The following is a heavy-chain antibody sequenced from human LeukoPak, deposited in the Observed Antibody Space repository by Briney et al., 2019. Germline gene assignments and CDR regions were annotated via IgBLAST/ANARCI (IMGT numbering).Heavy chain of an antibody. D-gene: IGHD5-24*01. CDR1: GGSISSSSYY. CDR2: IYYSGST. Sequence: TSETLSLTCTVSGGSISSSSYYWSWIRQPPGKGLEWIRYIYYSGSTNYNPSLKSRVTISVDTSKNQFSLQLSSVTAADTAVYYCARAGGDGRAFDIWGQGTMVTVSS. V-gene: IGHV4-61*01. J-gene: IGHJ3*02. CDR3: ARAGGDGRAFDI.